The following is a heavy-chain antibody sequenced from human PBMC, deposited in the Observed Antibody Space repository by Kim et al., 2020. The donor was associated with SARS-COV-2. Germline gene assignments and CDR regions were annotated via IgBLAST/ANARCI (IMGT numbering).Heavy chain of an antibody. CDR2: IKSKTDGGTT. D-gene: IGHD5-12*01. CDR3: TTDVEERGYSGYDYYYYGMDV. Sequence: GGSLRLSCAASGFTFSNAWMSWVRQAPGKGLEWVGRIKSKTDGGTTDYAAPVKGRFTISRDDSKNTLYLQMNSLKTEDTAVYYCTTDVEERGYSGYDYYYYGMDVWGQGTTVTVSS. CDR1: GFTFSNAW. J-gene: IGHJ6*02. V-gene: IGHV3-15*01.